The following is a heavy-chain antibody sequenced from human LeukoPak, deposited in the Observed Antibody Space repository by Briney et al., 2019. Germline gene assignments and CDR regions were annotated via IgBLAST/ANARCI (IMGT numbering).Heavy chain of an antibody. V-gene: IGHV4-59*08. CDR3: ARHYGYSYGPDY. D-gene: IGHD5-18*01. Sequence: PSDTLSLTCTVSGGSISTYYWSWIRQPPGKGLEWIGYVYYSGSTSYNPSLKSRVIISVDTSKNEFSLNVRSVPAADTAVYYCARHYGYSYGPDYWGQGTLVTVSS. CDR2: VYYSGST. CDR1: GGSISTYY. J-gene: IGHJ4*02.